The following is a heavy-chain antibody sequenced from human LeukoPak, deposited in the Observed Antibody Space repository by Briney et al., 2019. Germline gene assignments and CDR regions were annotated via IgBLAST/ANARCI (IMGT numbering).Heavy chain of an antibody. Sequence: GGSLRLSCAASGFSFRSYGMHWVRQAPGKGLEWVAVISEDGGRKYYADSVKGRFTISRDNSKNTLYLEMNSLRGEDTAVYYCARVEMATIDYWGQGTLVTVSS. V-gene: IGHV3-30*03. D-gene: IGHD5-24*01. CDR1: GFSFRSYG. CDR3: ARVEMATIDY. J-gene: IGHJ4*02. CDR2: ISEDGGRK.